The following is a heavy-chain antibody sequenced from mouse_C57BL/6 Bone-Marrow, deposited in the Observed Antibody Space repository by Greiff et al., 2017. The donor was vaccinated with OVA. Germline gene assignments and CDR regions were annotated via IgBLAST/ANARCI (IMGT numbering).Heavy chain of an antibody. CDR1: GYTFTSYW. CDR3: ARDDVGFAY. Sequence: QVQLQQPGAELVMPGASVKLSCKASGYTFTSYWMHWVKQRPGQGLEWIGEIDPSDSYTNYNQKFKGKSTLTVDKSSSTASMQLSSLTSEDSAVYYCARDDVGFAYWGQGTLVTVSA. J-gene: IGHJ3*01. V-gene: IGHV1-69*01. D-gene: IGHD2-12*01. CDR2: IDPSDSYT.